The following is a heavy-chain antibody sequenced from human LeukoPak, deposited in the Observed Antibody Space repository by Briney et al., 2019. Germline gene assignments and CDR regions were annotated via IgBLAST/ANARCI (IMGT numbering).Heavy chain of an antibody. CDR1: GYSFTNYY. V-gene: IGHV1-46*01. Sequence: ASVKVSCKASGYSFTNYYMHWVRQAPGPGLEWMGIINPSVGSTSYTQKFQGRVTMTRDTSTSTVYLELSRLTSEDTAVYYCARRRGEDGMDVWGKGTTVTVSS. D-gene: IGHD3-16*01. CDR2: INPSVGST. J-gene: IGHJ6*04. CDR3: ARRRGEDGMDV.